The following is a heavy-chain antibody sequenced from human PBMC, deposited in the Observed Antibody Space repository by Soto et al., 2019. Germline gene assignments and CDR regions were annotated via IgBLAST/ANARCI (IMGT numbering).Heavy chain of an antibody. CDR1: GFTVCSYA. D-gene: IGHD3-22*01. J-gene: IGHJ4*02. CDR2: ISGSGGST. V-gene: IGHV3-23*01. CDR3: AKDLKSYCSDSTGYSSFDY. Sequence: QRGGSLRLCCAASGFTVCSYAMSLVRQAPGTGLEWGSAISGSGGSTYYADSIQRRLTISLDNSKYTLYLQMQSLTDESAFVTDYAKDLKSYCSDSTGYSSFDYWGQGTAVTVS.